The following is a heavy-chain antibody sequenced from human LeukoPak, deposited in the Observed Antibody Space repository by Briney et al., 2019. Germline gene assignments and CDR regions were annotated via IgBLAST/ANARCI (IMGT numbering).Heavy chain of an antibody. CDR1: GFTFSSYA. CDR2: ISYDGSNK. CDR3: ARRAGAYSHPYDY. J-gene: IGHJ4*02. Sequence: GGSLRLSCAASGFTFSSYAMHWVRQAPGKGLEWVAVISYDGSNKYYADSVRGRFTISRDNSKNTLYLQMNSLRAEDTAVYYCARRAGAYSHPYDYWGQGTLVTVSS. D-gene: IGHD4/OR15-4a*01. V-gene: IGHV3-30*14.